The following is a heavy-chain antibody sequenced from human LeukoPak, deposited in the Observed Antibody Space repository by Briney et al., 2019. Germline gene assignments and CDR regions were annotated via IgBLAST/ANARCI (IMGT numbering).Heavy chain of an antibody. J-gene: IGHJ3*02. D-gene: IGHD3-22*01. Sequence: SETLSLTCAVSGGSISSNNWWTWVRQPPGKGLEWIGEINHSGSTNYNPSLKSRVTISVDTSKNQFSLKLSSVTAADTAVYYCARHCYYDSSGYCTNAFDIWGQGTMVTVSS. CDR3: ARHCYYDSSGYCTNAFDI. CDR1: GGSISSNNW. V-gene: IGHV4-4*02. CDR2: INHSGST.